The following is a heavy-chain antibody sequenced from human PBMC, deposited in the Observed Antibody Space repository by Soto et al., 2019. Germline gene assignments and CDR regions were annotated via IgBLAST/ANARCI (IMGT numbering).Heavy chain of an antibody. CDR2: ITRDGYNK. V-gene: IGHV3-30*04. D-gene: IGHD6-6*01. CDR1: GFIFKNYA. J-gene: IGHJ4*02. Sequence: QVQLVESGGGVVQPGRSLRLSCAVSGFIFKNYALNWVRQAPGKGLEWVASITRDGYNKYYADSVKGRFTISRDNSKNTLSLQINALRGEDSSVYYCTKSSGGSSSVGMDYWGPGTLVTVSS. CDR3: TKSSGGSSSVGMDY.